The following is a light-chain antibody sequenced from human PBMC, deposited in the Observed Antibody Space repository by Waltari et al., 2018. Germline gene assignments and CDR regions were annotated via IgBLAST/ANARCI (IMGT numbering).Light chain of an antibody. Sequence: QSALSQQPASVSGFPGQSITISCTGGKRDIGGYNFVAWHQQHPGKVPKLIIYDVSYRPSGVSSRFSGSKSGNTASLTISGLQAEDEADYYCSSYANSNTLLFGGGTKLAVL. CDR3: SSYANSNTLL. V-gene: IGLV2-14*03. CDR1: KRDIGGYNF. J-gene: IGLJ2*01. CDR2: DVS.